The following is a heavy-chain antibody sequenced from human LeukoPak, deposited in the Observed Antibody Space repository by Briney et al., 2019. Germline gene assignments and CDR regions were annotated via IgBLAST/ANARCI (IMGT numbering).Heavy chain of an antibody. V-gene: IGHV3-30-3*01. Sequence: GGSLRLSCAASGFTFSSYAMHWVRQAPGKGLEWVAIISFDGSNKYYADSVKGRFTISRDNSKNTLYLQMNSLRAEDTAVYYCARPGFQLGGYKPYYFDYWGQGTLVTVSS. CDR1: GFTFSSYA. J-gene: IGHJ4*02. CDR3: ARPGFQLGGYKPYYFDY. D-gene: IGHD5-24*01. CDR2: ISFDGSNK.